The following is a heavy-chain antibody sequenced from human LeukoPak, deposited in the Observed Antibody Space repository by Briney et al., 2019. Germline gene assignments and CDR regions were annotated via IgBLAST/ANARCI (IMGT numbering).Heavy chain of an antibody. CDR3: ARVQQWLVRGAFDI. CDR1: GFTFSSYG. CDR2: IRYDGSNK. Sequence: PGGSLRLSCAASGFTFSSYGMHWVRQAPGKGLEWVAFIRYDGSNKYYADSVKGRFTISRDNAKNSLYLQMNSLRAEDTAVYYCARVQQWLVRGAFDIWGQGTMVTVSS. J-gene: IGHJ3*02. V-gene: IGHV3-30*02. D-gene: IGHD6-19*01.